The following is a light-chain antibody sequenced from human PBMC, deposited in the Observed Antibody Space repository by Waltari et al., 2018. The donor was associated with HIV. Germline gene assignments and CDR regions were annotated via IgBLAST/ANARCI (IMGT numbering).Light chain of an antibody. V-gene: IGLV2-11*01. CDR2: DVS. CDR3: CSYAGSSTFVV. Sequence: QSALPQPRSVSGSPGQSVTISCTGTSRDVGGYNYVSWYQQHPGKAPKLMIYDVSKRPSGVPDRFSGSKSGNTASLTVSGLQADDEADYYCCSYAGSSTFVVFGGGTNLAVL. CDR1: SRDVGGYNY. J-gene: IGLJ2*01.